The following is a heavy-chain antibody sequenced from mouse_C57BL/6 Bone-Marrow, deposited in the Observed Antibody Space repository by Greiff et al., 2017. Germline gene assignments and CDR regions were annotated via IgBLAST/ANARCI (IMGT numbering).Heavy chain of an antibody. Sequence: QVQLQQSGAELVKPGASVKISCKASGYAFSRYWMNWVKQRPGKGLEWIGQIYPGDGDTNYNGKFKGKATLTADKSSSTAYMQLSSLTCEDAAVYCCEVNAMDYWGQGTSVTVSS. J-gene: IGHJ4*01. CDR1: GYAFSRYW. D-gene: IGHD2-1*01. V-gene: IGHV1-80*01. CDR2: IYPGDGDT. CDR3: EVNAMDY.